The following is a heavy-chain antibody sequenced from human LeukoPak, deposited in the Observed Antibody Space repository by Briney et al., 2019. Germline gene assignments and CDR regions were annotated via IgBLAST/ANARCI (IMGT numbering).Heavy chain of an antibody. CDR3: ARATKDIVVVVAAVLDY. CDR2: MNPNSGNT. J-gene: IGHJ4*02. V-gene: IGHV1-8*01. D-gene: IGHD2-15*01. CDR1: GYTFTSYD. Sequence: GASVKVSCTASGYTFTSYDINWVRQATGQGLEWMGWMNPNSGNTDYAQKFQGRVTLTRNTSISTAYMELSRLRSEDTAVYYCARATKDIVVVVAAVLDYWGQGSLVTVSS.